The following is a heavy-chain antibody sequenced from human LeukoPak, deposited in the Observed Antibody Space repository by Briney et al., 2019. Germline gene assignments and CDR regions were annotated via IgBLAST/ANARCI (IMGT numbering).Heavy chain of an antibody. CDR3: TRLSSRSSMGC. V-gene: IGHV3-11*01. J-gene: IGHJ4*02. Sequence: LSLTCTVSGGSISSYYMTWIRQAPGKGLEWLPYISSSGATIYYADSVKGRFTISRDNARNSLYLQMNTLRAEDTAVYYCTRLSSRSSMGCWGQGTLVTVSS. CDR2: ISSSGATI. CDR1: GGSISSYY. D-gene: IGHD6-6*01.